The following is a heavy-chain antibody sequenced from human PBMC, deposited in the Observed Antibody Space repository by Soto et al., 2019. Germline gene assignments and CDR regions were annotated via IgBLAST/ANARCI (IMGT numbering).Heavy chain of an antibody. Sequence: QVQLQESGPELVKPSQTLSLTCSVSGGSITTNGHYWTWIRQHPGQGLDWIAYIYYTGNSYLNPSLKSRLSISVDTSKNQFSLELRSVTAADTAVYYCAREQWGFDSWGQGTLVTVSS. CDR3: AREQWGFDS. J-gene: IGHJ4*02. CDR2: IYYTGNS. CDR1: GGSITTNGHY. D-gene: IGHD6-19*01. V-gene: IGHV4-31*03.